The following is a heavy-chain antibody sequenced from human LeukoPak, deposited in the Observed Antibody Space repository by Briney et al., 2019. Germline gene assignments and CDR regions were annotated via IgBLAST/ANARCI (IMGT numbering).Heavy chain of an antibody. CDR1: GYTFTNYW. V-gene: IGHV5-51*01. J-gene: IGHJ4*02. CDR2: IYPGDSRT. D-gene: IGHD6-19*01. Sequence: HGESLEIPRKGAGYTFTNYWLGWVPQMPGKGLEWMGIIYPGDSRTRYSPSSDHQLHISVDKSISTAYVQWSSLKASASAMYYCARLISSGWYVVEYWGQG. CDR3: ARLISSGWYVVEY.